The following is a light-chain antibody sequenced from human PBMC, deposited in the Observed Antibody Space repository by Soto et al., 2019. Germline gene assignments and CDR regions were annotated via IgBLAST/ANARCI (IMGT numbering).Light chain of an antibody. CDR1: QSISTW. CDR2: KAS. Sequence: DIQMTQSPSTLSASVGDRVTITCRASQSISTWLAWYPQKPGKAPKLLIYKASSLESGVPSRFSGSGSGTEFTLTINSLQPDDFATYYCQQYDAYPCTFGQGTKLDIK. CDR3: QQYDAYPCT. J-gene: IGKJ2*02. V-gene: IGKV1-5*03.